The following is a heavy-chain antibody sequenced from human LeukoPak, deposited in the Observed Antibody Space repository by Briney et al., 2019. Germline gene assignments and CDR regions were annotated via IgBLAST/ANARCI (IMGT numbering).Heavy chain of an antibody. Sequence: SATLSLTCTVSGDSISSYYWSWIRQPPGKGLEWIGYKYYMGNTKYNPSLKSRVTISVDTSKNQFSLKLSSVSAADTAVYYCARARQATTAYDAFDIWGRGTMVTVS. V-gene: IGHV4-59*01. D-gene: IGHD4-17*01. CDR2: KYYMGNT. CDR1: GDSISSYY. CDR3: ARARQATTAYDAFDI. J-gene: IGHJ3*02.